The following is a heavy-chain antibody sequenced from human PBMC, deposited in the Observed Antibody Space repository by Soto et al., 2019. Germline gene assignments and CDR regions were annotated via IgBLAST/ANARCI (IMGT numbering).Heavy chain of an antibody. Sequence: QVQLVQSGSEVKKPGASVKVSCKASGYTFTTYGITWVRQAPGHGLEWMGWISAYNGDTNYAQNLRGRVTMTTDTSTSTGYMELRSLRSDDTAVYYCARGGEYVHNALDVWGQGTTVIVSS. CDR2: ISAYNGDT. CDR1: GYTFTTYG. D-gene: IGHD3-16*01. CDR3: ARGGEYVHNALDV. J-gene: IGHJ6*02. V-gene: IGHV1-18*01.